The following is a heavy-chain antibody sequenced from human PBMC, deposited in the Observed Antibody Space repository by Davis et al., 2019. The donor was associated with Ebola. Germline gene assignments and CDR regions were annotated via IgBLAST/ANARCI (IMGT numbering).Heavy chain of an antibody. CDR1: GFTFSSCW. CDR2: ISGSGGST. V-gene: IGHV3-23*01. CDR3: AKFRYGGNSAFDI. J-gene: IGHJ3*02. Sequence: GESLKISCAASGFTFSSCWMHWVRQAPGKGLEWVSAISGSGGSTYYADSVKGRFTISRDNSKNTLYLQMNSLRAEDTAVYYCAKFRYGGNSAFDIWGQGTMVTVSS. D-gene: IGHD4-23*01.